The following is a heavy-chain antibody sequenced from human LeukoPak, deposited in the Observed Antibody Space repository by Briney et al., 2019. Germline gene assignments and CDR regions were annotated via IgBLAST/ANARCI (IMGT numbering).Heavy chain of an antibody. CDR3: ARSDWKKGGSIS. J-gene: IGHJ5*02. D-gene: IGHD2-21*01. Sequence: SETLSLTCTVSGGSISSGDYYWSWIRQPPGKGLEWTGYIYYSGSTYYNPSLKSRVTISVDTSKNQFSLKLSSVTAADTAVYYCARSDWKKGGSISWGQGTLVTVSS. CDR2: IYYSGST. V-gene: IGHV4-30-4*02. CDR1: GGSISSGDYY.